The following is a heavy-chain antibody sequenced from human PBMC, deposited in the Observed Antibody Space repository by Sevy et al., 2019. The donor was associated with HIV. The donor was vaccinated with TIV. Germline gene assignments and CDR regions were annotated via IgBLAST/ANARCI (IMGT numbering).Heavy chain of an antibody. V-gene: IGHV1-8*01. J-gene: IGHJ4*02. Sequence: ASVKVSCKASGYTFTALDINWVRQATGQGLEWMGWMNPNTGQTDYSQRFQGRVTMTRDTSISNAYMELHSLRSDDTAIYYCARGIAAGVDYWGQGTQVTVSS. CDR2: MNPNTGQT. CDR1: GYTFTALD. CDR3: ARGIAAGVDY. D-gene: IGHD6-13*01.